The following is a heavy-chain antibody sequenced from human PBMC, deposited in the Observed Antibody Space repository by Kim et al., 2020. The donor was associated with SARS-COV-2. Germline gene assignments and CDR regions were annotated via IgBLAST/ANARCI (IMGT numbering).Heavy chain of an antibody. CDR2: ISAYNGNT. CDR3: ARDTLRPGIVVVVAATPPGYYYGMDV. Sequence: ASVKVSCKASGYTFTSYGISWVRQAPGQGLEWMGWISAYNGNTKYAQKLQGRVTMTTDTSTSTAYMELRSLRSDDTAVYYCARDTLRPGIVVVVAATPPGYYYGMDVWGQGTTVTVSS. V-gene: IGHV1-18*01. J-gene: IGHJ6*02. D-gene: IGHD2-15*01. CDR1: GYTFTSYG.